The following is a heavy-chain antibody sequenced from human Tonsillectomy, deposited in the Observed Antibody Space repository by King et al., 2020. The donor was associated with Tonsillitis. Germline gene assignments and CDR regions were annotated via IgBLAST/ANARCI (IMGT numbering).Heavy chain of an antibody. V-gene: IGHV3-23*01. J-gene: IGHJ4*02. Sequence: VQLLESGGGLVQPGGSLRLSCAASGFTFSSDAMRWVRQAPGKGLDGVSAFSGRWVSTYYADSVKGRFTISRDNSKNTLYLQMSSLRAEDTAVYYCAKAGTTRDGYNSIDYWGQGTLVTVSS. CDR1: GFTFSSDA. D-gene: IGHD5-24*01. CDR3: AKAGTTRDGYNSIDY. CDR2: FSGRWVST.